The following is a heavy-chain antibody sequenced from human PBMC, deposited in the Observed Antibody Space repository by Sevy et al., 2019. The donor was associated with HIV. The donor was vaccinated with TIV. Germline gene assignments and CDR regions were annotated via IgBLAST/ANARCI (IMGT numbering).Heavy chain of an antibody. J-gene: IGHJ4*02. CDR2: INSDSDTM. CDR3: PRERGTYYYTSGYPYLLEAGFDY. D-gene: IGHD3-22*01. Sequence: GGSLRLSCVASGFPFNYYAMNWVRQAPGKGLEWILYINSDSDTMYYGDSVKGRFTISRYNAKNSLYLQMNSLSDEDTAVYYCPRERGTYYYTSGYPYLLEAGFDYWGQATLVHVSS. CDR1: GFPFNYYA. V-gene: IGHV3-48*02.